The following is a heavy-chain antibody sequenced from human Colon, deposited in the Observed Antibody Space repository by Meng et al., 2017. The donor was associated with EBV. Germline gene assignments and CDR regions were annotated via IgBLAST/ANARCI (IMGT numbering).Heavy chain of an antibody. V-gene: IGHV4-4*02. J-gene: IGHJ4*02. D-gene: IGHD2-21*02. Sequence: DSAPGCVKPCRSLSFTCAVAGGRISSRNWWSWFRQPPGKGLEWIGEIYHSGSTNYNPSLKSRVTISVDESKNQFSLRLSSVTAADTAVYYCARVGAYCGGDCYHPRWGQGTLVTVSS. CDR2: IYHSGST. CDR3: ARVGAYCGGDCYHPR. CDR1: GGRISSRNW.